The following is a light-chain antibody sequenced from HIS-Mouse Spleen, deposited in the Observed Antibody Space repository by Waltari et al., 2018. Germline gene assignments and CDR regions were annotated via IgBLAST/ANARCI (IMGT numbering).Light chain of an antibody. CDR1: SSDVGGYNY. Sequence: QSALTQPASVSGSPGQSITISCTGTSSDVGGYNYVSWYQQHPGKAPKLMIYDVRNPASGVSNRFSGSKSGNTASLTISGLQAEDEADYYCSSYTSSSTYVFGTGTKVTVL. CDR2: DVR. J-gene: IGLJ1*01. V-gene: IGLV2-14*03. CDR3: SSYTSSSTYV.